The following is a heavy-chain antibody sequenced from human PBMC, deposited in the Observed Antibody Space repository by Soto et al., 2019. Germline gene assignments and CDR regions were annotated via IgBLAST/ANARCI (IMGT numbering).Heavy chain of an antibody. CDR3: AKDRLRRLMIYYSGLDV. V-gene: IGHV3-23*01. J-gene: IGHJ6*02. CDR1: GFTLNNYG. CDR2: ITDSGTTT. Sequence: EVQLLESGGALVQPGGSLRLSCAATGFTLNNYGMSWVRQAPGKGLEWVSTITDSGTTTYYADSVKGRFTLAMDNSKNSLFLQIARLPAEDTAVYYCAKDRLRRLMIYYSGLDVWGLGTRVTVSS. D-gene: IGHD3-16*01.